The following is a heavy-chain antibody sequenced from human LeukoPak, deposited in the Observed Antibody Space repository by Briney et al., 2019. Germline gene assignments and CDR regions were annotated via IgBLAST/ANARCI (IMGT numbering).Heavy chain of an antibody. J-gene: IGHJ2*01. D-gene: IGHD3-10*01. CDR1: GFTFSTYA. CDR3: ARRFYGSASTWYFDL. Sequence: GGSLRLSCAVSGFTFSTYAMKWVRQAPGKGLEWVSYISSSPSTVYYADSVRGRFTISRDNAKNSLYLQMNSLRAEDTAVYYCARRFYGSASTWYFDLWGRGTLVTVSS. V-gene: IGHV3-48*04. CDR2: ISSSPSTV.